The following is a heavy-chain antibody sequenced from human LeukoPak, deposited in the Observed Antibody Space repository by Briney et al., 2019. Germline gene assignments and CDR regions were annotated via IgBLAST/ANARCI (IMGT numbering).Heavy chain of an antibody. V-gene: IGHV4-59*12. CDR3: AREGWQWLVHAFDI. D-gene: IGHD6-19*01. J-gene: IGHJ3*02. Sequence: SETLSLTCTVSGGSISSYYWSWIRQPPGKGLEWIGYIYYSGSTNYNPSLKSRVTISVDTSKNQFSLNLSSVTAADTAVYYCAREGWQWLVHAFDIWGQGTMVTVSS. CDR2: IYYSGST. CDR1: GGSISSYY.